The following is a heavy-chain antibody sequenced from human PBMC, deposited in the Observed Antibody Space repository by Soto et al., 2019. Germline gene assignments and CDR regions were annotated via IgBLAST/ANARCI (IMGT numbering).Heavy chain of an antibody. CDR3: ATECAAAGPVTS. V-gene: IGHV1-18*01. Sequence: QVQLVQSGAEVKKTGASVKVSCKASGYTFTSYGISWVRQSPGQGLEWMGWVSAYNGNTNYAEKLKGSGTITTDTSTTTAYIKLRILISVDTVVSACATECAAAGPVTSWGQGTLVTVSS. CDR1: GYTFTSYG. D-gene: IGHD6-25*01. J-gene: IGHJ5*02. CDR2: VSAYNGNT.